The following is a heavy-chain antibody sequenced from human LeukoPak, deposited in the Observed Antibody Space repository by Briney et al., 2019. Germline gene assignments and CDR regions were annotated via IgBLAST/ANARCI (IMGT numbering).Heavy chain of an antibody. J-gene: IGHJ4*02. CDR2: INPSGGST. CDR3: ARDAHNYYGSGSPLDY. CDR1: GYTFTSYY. D-gene: IGHD3-10*01. V-gene: IGHV1-46*01. Sequence: ASVKVSCKASGYTFTSYYMHWVRPAPGQGLEWMGIINPSGGSTSYAQKFQGRVTMTRDTSTSTVYMELSSLRSENTAVYYCARDAHNYYGSGSPLDYWGQGTLVTVSS.